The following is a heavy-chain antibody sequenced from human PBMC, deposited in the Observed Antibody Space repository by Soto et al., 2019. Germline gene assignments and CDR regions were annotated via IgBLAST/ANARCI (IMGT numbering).Heavy chain of an antibody. D-gene: IGHD3-22*01. CDR2: IHHSGST. Sequence: SETLSLTCAVSGGSISSGGYSWSWIRQPPGKGLEWIGYIHHSGSTYYNPSLKSRVTISVDRSKNQFSLKLSSVTAADTAVYYCARDGWGYYDSSGYKRYGMDVWGQGTTVTVS. CDR1: GGSISSGGYS. J-gene: IGHJ6*02. CDR3: ARDGWGYYDSSGYKRYGMDV. V-gene: IGHV4-30-2*01.